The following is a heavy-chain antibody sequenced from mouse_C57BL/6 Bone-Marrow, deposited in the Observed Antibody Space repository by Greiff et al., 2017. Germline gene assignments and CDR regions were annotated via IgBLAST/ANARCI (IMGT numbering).Heavy chain of an antibody. V-gene: IGHV1-81*01. CDR3: ARPYYGSSHGYFDV. Sequence: QVQLQQSGAELARPGASVKLSCKASGYTFTSYGISWVKQRTGQGLEWIGEIYPRSGNTYYNEKFKGKATLTADKSSSTAYMELRSLTSEDSAVYFCARPYYGSSHGYFDVWGTGTTVTVSS. CDR2: IYPRSGNT. J-gene: IGHJ1*03. CDR1: GYTFTSYG. D-gene: IGHD1-1*01.